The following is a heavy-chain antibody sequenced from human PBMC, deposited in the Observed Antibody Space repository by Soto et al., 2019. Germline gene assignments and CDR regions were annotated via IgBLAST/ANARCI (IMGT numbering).Heavy chain of an antibody. V-gene: IGHV4-34*01. CDR2: INHSGST. Sequence: QVQLQQWGAGLLKPSETLSLTCAVYGGSFSGYYWSWIRQPPGKGLEWIGEINHSGSTNDNPSLKSRVTISVVTSKNQFSLKLSSVTAGDTAVYYCARGRRQWLVGGAFVIWGQGTMVTVSS. J-gene: IGHJ3*02. CDR3: ARGRRQWLVGGAFVI. D-gene: IGHD6-19*01. CDR1: GGSFSGYY.